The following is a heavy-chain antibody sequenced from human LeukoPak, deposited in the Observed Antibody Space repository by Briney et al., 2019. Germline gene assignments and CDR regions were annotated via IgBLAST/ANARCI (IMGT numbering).Heavy chain of an antibody. CDR3: ASGGGVQWFGEFGDD. J-gene: IGHJ4*02. CDR1: GGSISSGVYS. CDR2: IYHSGST. V-gene: IGHV4-30-2*01. Sequence: SETLSLTCAVSGGSISSGVYSGSWIRQPPGKGLEWIGYIYHSGSTYYNPSLKSRVTISVDRSKNQFSLKLSSVTAADTAVYYCASGGGVQWFGEFGDDWGQGTLVTVSS. D-gene: IGHD3-10*01.